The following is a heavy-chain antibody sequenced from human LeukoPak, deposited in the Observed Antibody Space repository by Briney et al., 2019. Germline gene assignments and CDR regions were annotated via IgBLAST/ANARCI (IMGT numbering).Heavy chain of an antibody. CDR3: ARDDPVAGTIDY. CDR2: IYYSGST. D-gene: IGHD6-19*01. Sequence: SETLSLTCSVSGGSISSYYWSWIRQPPGKGLEWIGYIYYSGSTNYNPSLKSRVTISVDTPKNQFSLKLSSVTAADTAVYYCARDDPVAGTIDYWGQGTLVTVST. J-gene: IGHJ4*02. CDR1: GGSISSYY. V-gene: IGHV4-59*01.